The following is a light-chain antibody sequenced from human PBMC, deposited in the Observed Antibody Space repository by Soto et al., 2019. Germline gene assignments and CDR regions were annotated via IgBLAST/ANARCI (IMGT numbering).Light chain of an antibody. Sequence: QAALTQPASVSGSPGQSITISCTGTSRDVGGYNDVSWCQQHPGKAPKLMIYDVSHRPSGVSNRLSGSKSGNTASLAISGLQAEDEADYFCRSYTSSSTLLYVFGTGTKLTVL. CDR2: DVS. CDR3: RSYTSSSTLLYV. CDR1: SRDVGGYND. V-gene: IGLV2-14*01. J-gene: IGLJ1*01.